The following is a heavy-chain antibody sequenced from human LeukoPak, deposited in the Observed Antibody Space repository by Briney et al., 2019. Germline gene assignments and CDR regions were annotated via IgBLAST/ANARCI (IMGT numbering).Heavy chain of an antibody. V-gene: IGHV3-15*01. J-gene: IGHJ3*02. CDR1: GFTFSNAW. CDR3: TTDPDSYSSHMGAFDI. CDR2: IKSKTDGGTT. D-gene: IGHD4-11*01. Sequence: GGSLRLSCAASGFTFSNAWMSWVRQAPGKGLEWVGRIKSKTDGGTTDYAAPVKGRFTISRDDSKNTLYLQMNSLKTEDTAVYYCTTDPDSYSSHMGAFDIWGQGTMVTVSS.